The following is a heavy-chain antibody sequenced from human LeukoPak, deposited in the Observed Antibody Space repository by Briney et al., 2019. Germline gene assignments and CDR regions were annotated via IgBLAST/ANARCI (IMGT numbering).Heavy chain of an antibody. CDR3: ARVGRRIVGATTRWYYFDY. CDR1: GYTFTSYD. CDR2: MNPNSGNT. Sequence: ASVKVSCKASGYTFTSYDINLVRQATGQGLEWMGWMNPNSGNTGYAQKFQGRVTMTRSTSISTAYMELSSLRSEDTAVYYCARVGRRIVGATTRWYYFDYWGQATLVTVSS. V-gene: IGHV1-8*01. D-gene: IGHD1-26*01. J-gene: IGHJ4*02.